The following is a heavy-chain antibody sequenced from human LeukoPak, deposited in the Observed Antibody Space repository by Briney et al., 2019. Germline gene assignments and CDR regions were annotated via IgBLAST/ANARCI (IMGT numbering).Heavy chain of an antibody. Sequence: GGSLRLSCAASGFTFSSYAMSWVRQAPGKGLERVSVIYSGGSTYYADSVKGRFTISRDNSKNTLYLQMNSLKAEDTAVYYCARDPDGYRQGHHFDYWGQGTLVTVSS. V-gene: IGHV3-66*01. CDR2: IYSGGST. D-gene: IGHD5-18*01. J-gene: IGHJ4*02. CDR3: ARDPDGYRQGHHFDY. CDR1: GFTFSSYA.